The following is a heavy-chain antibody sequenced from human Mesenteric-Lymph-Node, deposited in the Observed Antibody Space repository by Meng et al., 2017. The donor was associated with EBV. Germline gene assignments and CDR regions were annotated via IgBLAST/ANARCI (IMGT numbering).Heavy chain of an antibody. J-gene: IGHJ5*02. Sequence: EARPGLVKPSQTLSLTCAVSGGSISSGGYYWSWIRQPPGKGLEWIGYIYYSGSTYYNPSLKSRVTISVDTSKNQFSLKLSSVTAADTAVYYCARGEDSNWFDPWGQGTLVTVSS. D-gene: IGHD2-15*01. CDR2: IYYSGST. CDR3: ARGEDSNWFDP. CDR1: GGSISSGGYY. V-gene: IGHV4-30-4*01.